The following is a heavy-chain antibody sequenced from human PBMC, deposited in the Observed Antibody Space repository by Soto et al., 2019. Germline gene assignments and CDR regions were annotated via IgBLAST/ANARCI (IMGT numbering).Heavy chain of an antibody. V-gene: IGHV1-69*13. CDR3: ARFTVRGYSGYETYYYYGMDV. J-gene: IGHJ6*02. D-gene: IGHD5-12*01. Sequence: GASVKVSCKASGGTFSSDAISWVRQAPGQGLEWMGGIIPIFGTANYAQKFQGRVTITADESTSTAHMELSSLRSEDTAVYYCARFTVRGYSGYETYYYYGMDVWGQGXTVTVSS. CDR2: IIPIFGTA. CDR1: GGTFSSDA.